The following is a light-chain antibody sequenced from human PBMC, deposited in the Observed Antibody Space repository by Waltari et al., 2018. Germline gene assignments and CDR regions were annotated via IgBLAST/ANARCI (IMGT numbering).Light chain of an antibody. CDR3: SSYTSSSTLV. V-gene: IGLV2-14*01. J-gene: IGLJ2*01. Sequence: LTQPASVSGSPGQSITISCTGTSSDVGGYNYVSWHQQHPGKAPKLMIYEVSNRPSGVSNRFSGSKSGNTASLTISGLQAEDEADYYCSSYTSSSTLVFGGGTKLTVL. CDR1: SSDVGGYNY. CDR2: EVS.